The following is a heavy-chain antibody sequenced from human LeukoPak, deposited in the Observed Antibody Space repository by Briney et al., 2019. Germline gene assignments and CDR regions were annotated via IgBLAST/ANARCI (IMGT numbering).Heavy chain of an antibody. CDR3: ARGGERGTVTTSNYFDI. V-gene: IGHV1-69*13. CDR2: IIPIFGTA. CDR1: GYTFTSYA. J-gene: IGHJ3*02. Sequence: GASVKVSCKASGYTFTSYAISWVRQAPGQGLEWMGGIIPIFGTANYAQKFQGRVTITADESTSTAYMELSSLRSEDTAVYSCARGGERGTVTTSNYFDIWGQGTMVTVSS. D-gene: IGHD4-17*01.